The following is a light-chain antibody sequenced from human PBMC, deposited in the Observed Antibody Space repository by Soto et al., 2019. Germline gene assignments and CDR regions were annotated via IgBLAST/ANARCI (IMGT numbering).Light chain of an antibody. Sequence: EIVMTQSPATLSVSPGERATLSCRARQSVSSNLAWYQQKPGQALRLLIYATSSRATGIPDRFSGSGSGTDFSLTISRLEPEDFAVYYCQQYGSSPITFGQGTRLEIK. CDR1: QSVSSN. CDR2: ATS. J-gene: IGKJ5*01. CDR3: QQYGSSPIT. V-gene: IGKV3-20*01.